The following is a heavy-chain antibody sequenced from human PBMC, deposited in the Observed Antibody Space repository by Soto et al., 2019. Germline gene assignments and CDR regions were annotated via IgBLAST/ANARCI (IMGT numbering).Heavy chain of an antibody. CDR3: ARIGRGFWIGYHYYYYYGMDV. J-gene: IGHJ6*02. CDR1: GGSFSGYY. V-gene: IGHV4-34*01. CDR2: INHSGST. Sequence: SETLSLTCAVYGGSFSGYYWSWIRQPPGKGLEWSGEINHSGSTNYNPSLKSRVTISVDTSKNQFSLKLSSVTAADTAVYYCARIGRGFWIGYHYYYYYGMDVWGQGTTVTVSS. D-gene: IGHD3-3*01.